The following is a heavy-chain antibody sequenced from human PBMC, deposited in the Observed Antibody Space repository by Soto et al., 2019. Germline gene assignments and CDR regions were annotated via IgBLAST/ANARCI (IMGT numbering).Heavy chain of an antibody. CDR1: GFSFSSYW. D-gene: IGHD6-13*01. V-gene: IGHV3-7*05. CDR3: ARDLSPGIAAAERDYYYGMDV. CDR2: IKQDGSEK. Sequence: GGSLRLSCAASGFSFSSYWMSWVRQAPGKGLEWVANIKQDGSEKYYVDSVKGRFTISRDNAKNSLYLQMNSLRAEDTAVHYCARDLSPGIAAAERDYYYGMDVWGQGTTVTVSS. J-gene: IGHJ6*02.